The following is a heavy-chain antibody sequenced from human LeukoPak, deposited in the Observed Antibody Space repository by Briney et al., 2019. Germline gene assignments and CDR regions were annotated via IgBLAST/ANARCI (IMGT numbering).Heavy chain of an antibody. D-gene: IGHD3-22*01. CDR1: GYTFTSYD. CDR3: ARGWGRKYYYDSSGYSLLGY. J-gene: IGHJ4*02. CDR2: MNPNSGNT. V-gene: IGHV1-8*01. Sequence: ASVKVSCKASGYTFTSYDINWVRQATGQGLEWMGWMNPNSGNTGYAQKFQGRVTMTRNTSISTAYMELSSLRSEDTALYYCARGWGRKYYYDSSGYSLLGYWGQGTLVTVSS.